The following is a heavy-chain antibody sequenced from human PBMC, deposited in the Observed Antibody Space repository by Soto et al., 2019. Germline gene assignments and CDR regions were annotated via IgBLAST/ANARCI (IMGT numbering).Heavy chain of an antibody. CDR2: IYYSGST. V-gene: IGHV4-39*01. CDR3: ARQGSYGRLRSAKFDY. CDR1: GGSISSSSYY. J-gene: IGHJ4*02. Sequence: QLQLQESGPGLVKPSETLSLTCTVSGGSISSSSYYWGWIRQPPGKGLEWIGSIYYSGSTYYNPSLKSRVTISVDTSTNQFSLKLSSVTAADTAVYYCARQGSYGRLRSAKFDYWGQGTLVTVSS. D-gene: IGHD5-18*01.